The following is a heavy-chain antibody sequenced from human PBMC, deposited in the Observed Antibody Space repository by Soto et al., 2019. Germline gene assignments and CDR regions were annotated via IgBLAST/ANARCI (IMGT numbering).Heavy chain of an antibody. CDR2: ISGSGGST. CDR3: AKDGGRGRAARLHYYYGMDV. D-gene: IGHD6-6*01. V-gene: IGHV3-23*01. J-gene: IGHJ6*02. Sequence: PGGSLRLSCAASGFTFSSYAMSWVRQAPGKGLECVSAISGSGGSTYYADSVKGRFTISRDNSKNTLYLQMNSLRAEDTAVYYCAKDGGRGRAARLHYYYGMDVWGQGTTVTVSS. CDR1: GFTFSSYA.